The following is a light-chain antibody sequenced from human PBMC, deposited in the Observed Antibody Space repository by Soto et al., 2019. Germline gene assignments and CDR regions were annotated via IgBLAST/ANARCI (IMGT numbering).Light chain of an antibody. J-gene: IGKJ1*01. CDR3: QHYGSSPRT. CDR2: GAS. CDR1: QSVSSSY. Sequence: EIVMTQSPSTLSASLGERATISCMASQSVSSSYLAWYHQKPGQAPRLLIYGASSRATGIPDRFSGSGSGTDFTLTISRLEPEDFAVYYCQHYGSSPRTFGQGTKVDIK. V-gene: IGKV3-20*01.